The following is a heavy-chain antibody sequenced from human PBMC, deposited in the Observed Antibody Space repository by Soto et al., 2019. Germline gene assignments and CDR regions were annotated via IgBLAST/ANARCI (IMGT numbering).Heavy chain of an antibody. CDR1: GGSISSSNW. D-gene: IGHD5-12*01. Sequence: SETLSLTCAVSGGSISSSNWWSWVRQPPGKGLEWIGEIYHSGSTNYNPSLKSRVTISVDKSKNQFSLKLSSVTASDTAVYYCARTLRDGYNFDAFDIWGQGTMVT. V-gene: IGHV4-4*02. CDR2: IYHSGST. J-gene: IGHJ3*02. CDR3: ARTLRDGYNFDAFDI.